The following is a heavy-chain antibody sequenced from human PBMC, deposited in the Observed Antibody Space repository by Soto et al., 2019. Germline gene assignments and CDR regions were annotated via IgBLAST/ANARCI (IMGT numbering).Heavy chain of an antibody. D-gene: IGHD2-21*01. CDR2: IYHSGST. CDR3: AKIPSP. J-gene: IGHJ5*02. CDR1: GGSISSGGYS. V-gene: IGHV4-30-2*01. Sequence: QLQLQESGSGLVKPSQTLSLTCAVSGGSISSGGYSWSWIRQPPGKGLEWIGYIYHSGSTYYDPSRLSSVTISADRSKNQFTMNLSSVTAADTDVYYCAKIPSPWGQGTLVTVSS.